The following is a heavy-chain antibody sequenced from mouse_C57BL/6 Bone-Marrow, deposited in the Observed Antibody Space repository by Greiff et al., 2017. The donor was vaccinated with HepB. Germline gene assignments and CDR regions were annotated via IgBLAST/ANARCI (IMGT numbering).Heavy chain of an antibody. D-gene: IGHD1-1*01. CDR2: IHPNSGST. CDR3: ARNYARRFAY. CDR1: GYTFTSYW. J-gene: IGHJ3*01. V-gene: IGHV1-64*01. Sequence: QVQLQQPGAEPVKPGASVKLSCKASGYTFTSYWMHWVKQRPGQGLEWIGMIHPNSGSTNYNEKFKSKATLTVDKSSSTAYMQLSSLTSEDSAVYYCARNYARRFAYWGQGTLVTVSA.